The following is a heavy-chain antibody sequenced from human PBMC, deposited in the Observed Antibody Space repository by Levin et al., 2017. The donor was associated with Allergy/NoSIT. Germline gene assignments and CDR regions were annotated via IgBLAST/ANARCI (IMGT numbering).Heavy chain of an antibody. CDR1: GYTFTSFT. CDR3: ARDHFGAFNWFDP. D-gene: IGHD3-10*01. Sequence: ASVKVSCKASGYTFTSFTIHWVRQAPGQRLEWMGWINAGNGNTIYSQKFQDRLTITRDTSASTAYMELSSLRSEDTAVYYCARDHFGAFNWFDPWGQGTLVTVSS. J-gene: IGHJ5*02. V-gene: IGHV1-3*01. CDR2: INAGNGNT.